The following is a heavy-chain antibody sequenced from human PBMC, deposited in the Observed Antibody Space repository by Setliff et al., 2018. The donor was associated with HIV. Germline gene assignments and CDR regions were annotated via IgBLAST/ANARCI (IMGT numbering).Heavy chain of an antibody. CDR2: IYPGDSDT. CDR3: ARQVGGYNAWGHFYSYMDV. J-gene: IGHJ6*03. V-gene: IGHV5-51*01. CDR1: GYYFSSYW. Sequence: PGESLKISCNGSGYYFSSYWVAWVRQMPVKGLEWMGAIYPGDSDTRYSPSCQGQVTISADKSISTAYLPWSRLKASDTAMYYCARQVGGYNAWGHFYSYMDVWGKGTTVTVSS. D-gene: IGHD5-12*01.